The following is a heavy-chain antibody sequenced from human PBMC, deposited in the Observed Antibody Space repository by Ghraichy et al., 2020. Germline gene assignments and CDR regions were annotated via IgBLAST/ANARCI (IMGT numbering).Heavy chain of an antibody. V-gene: IGHV3-23*01. CDR2: ISGSGGST. CDR3: AKGGYGSGSYYNSDY. Sequence: GGSLRLSCTASGFTFSSYAMSWVRQAPGKGLEWVSVISGSGGSTYYADSVKGRFTISRDNSKNTLFLQMNSLRAEDTAVYYCAKGGYGSGSYYNSDYWGQGTLVTVSS. CDR1: GFTFSSYA. J-gene: IGHJ4*02. D-gene: IGHD3-10*01.